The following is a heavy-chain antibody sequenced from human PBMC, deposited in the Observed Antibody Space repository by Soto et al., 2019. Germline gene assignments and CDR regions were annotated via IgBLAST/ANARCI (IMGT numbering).Heavy chain of an antibody. J-gene: IGHJ4*02. V-gene: IGHV3-23*01. CDR2: ISGSGGST. CDR1: GFTFSSYA. Sequence: EVQLLESGGGLVQPGGSLRLSCAASGFTFSSYAMSWVRQAPGKGLEWVSAISGSGGSTYYADSVKGRFTISRDNSKNTLYLQRNSVRGEDRAVYYCAYSSTPLDYWGQGTLVTVSS. D-gene: IGHD6-19*01. CDR3: AYSSTPLDY.